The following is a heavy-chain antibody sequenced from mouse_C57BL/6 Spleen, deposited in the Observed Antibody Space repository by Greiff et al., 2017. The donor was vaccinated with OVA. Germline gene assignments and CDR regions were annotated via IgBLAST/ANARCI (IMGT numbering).Heavy chain of an antibody. CDR3: ARDYGSSYFYAMDY. J-gene: IGHJ4*01. V-gene: IGHV1-82*01. Sequence: QVHVKQSGPELVKPGASVKISCTASGYAFSSSWMNWVKQRPGKGLEWIGLIYPGDGDSNYNGKFKGKATLTADKSYSTAYIQLSSLTSEDCAVYYCARDYGSSYFYAMDYWGQGTAVTVSS. CDR2: IYPGDGDS. D-gene: IGHD1-1*01. CDR1: GYAFSSSW.